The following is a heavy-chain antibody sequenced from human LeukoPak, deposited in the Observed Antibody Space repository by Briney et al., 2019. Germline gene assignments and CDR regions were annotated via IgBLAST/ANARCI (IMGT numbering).Heavy chain of an antibody. Sequence: SETLSLTCTVSSGSISSSFYYWGWIRQPPEKGLEWIGSIYYNGSAYYNPSLKSRVTMSVDTSKNQFSLELSSVTAADTAVYYCARASSWYDPFDIWGQGTMVTVSS. CDR3: ARASSWYDPFDI. CDR1: SGSISSSFYY. CDR2: IYYNGSA. D-gene: IGHD6-13*01. J-gene: IGHJ3*02. V-gene: IGHV4-39*07.